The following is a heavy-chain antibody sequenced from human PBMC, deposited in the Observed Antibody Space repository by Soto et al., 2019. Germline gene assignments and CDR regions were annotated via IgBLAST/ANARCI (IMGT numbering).Heavy chain of an antibody. D-gene: IGHD3-22*01. Sequence: QVQLVGSGGGVVQPGRSLRISWAASGFTFSSYAMHWVRQAPGKGLEWVAVISYDGSNKYYADSVKGRFTISRDNSKNTLYLQMNSLRAEDTAVYYCARHKDRSGYYYFDYWGQGTLVTVSS. CDR1: GFTFSSYA. CDR2: ISYDGSNK. J-gene: IGHJ4*02. CDR3: ARHKDRSGYYYFDY. V-gene: IGHV3-30-3*01.